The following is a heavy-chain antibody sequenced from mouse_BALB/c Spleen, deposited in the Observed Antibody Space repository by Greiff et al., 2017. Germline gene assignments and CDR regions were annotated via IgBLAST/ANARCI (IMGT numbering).Heavy chain of an antibody. CDR3: VRPLYYEAMDY. CDR2: IRSKSNNYAT. D-gene: IGHD2-4*01. Sequence: EVQVVESGGGLVQPKGSLKLSCAASGFTFNTYAMNWVRQAPGKGLEWVARIRSKSNNYATYYADSVKDRFTISRDDSQSMLYLQMNNLKTEDTAMYYCVRPLYYEAMDYWGQGTSVTVSS. J-gene: IGHJ4*01. CDR1: GFTFNTYA. V-gene: IGHV10-1*02.